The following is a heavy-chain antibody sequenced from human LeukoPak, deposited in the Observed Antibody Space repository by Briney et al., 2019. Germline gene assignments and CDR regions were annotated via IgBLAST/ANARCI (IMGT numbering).Heavy chain of an antibody. D-gene: IGHD3-10*01. Sequence: SETLSLTCAVYGGSFSGYYWSWIRQPPGKGLEWIGEINHSGSTNYNPSLKSRVTISVDTSKNQFSLKLSSVTAADTAVYYCARRRLLWFGEFRFDYWGQGTLVTVSS. J-gene: IGHJ4*02. CDR2: INHSGST. CDR1: GGSFSGYY. CDR3: ARRRLLWFGEFRFDY. V-gene: IGHV4-34*01.